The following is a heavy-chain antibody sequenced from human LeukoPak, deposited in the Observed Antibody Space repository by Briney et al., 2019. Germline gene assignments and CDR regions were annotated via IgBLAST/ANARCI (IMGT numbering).Heavy chain of an antibody. D-gene: IGHD2-21*02. CDR1: GYTFTGYY. J-gene: IGHJ4*02. CDR3: ARAGGYCGGDCYSDY. CDR2: INPNSGGT. V-gene: IGHV1-2*02. Sequence: ASVKVSCKASGYTFTGYYMHWVRQAPGQGLEWMGWINPNSGGTNYAQKFQGRVTMTRDTSISTAYMELSRLRSDDTAVYYCARAGGYCGGDCYSDYWGQGTLVTVSS.